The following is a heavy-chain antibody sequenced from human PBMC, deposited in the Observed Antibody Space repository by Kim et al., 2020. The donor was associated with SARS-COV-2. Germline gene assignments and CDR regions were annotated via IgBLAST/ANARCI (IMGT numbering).Heavy chain of an antibody. J-gene: IGHJ5*02. V-gene: IGHV4-31*03. Sequence: SETLSLTCTVSGGSISSGGYYWSWIRQHPGKGLEWIGYIYYSGSTYYNPSLKSRVTISVDTSKNQFSLKLSSVTAADTAVYYCAREVEYQLPLRWGWFDPWGQGTLVTVSS. CDR3: AREVEYQLPLRWGWFDP. CDR1: GGSISSGGYY. CDR2: IYYSGST. D-gene: IGHD2-2*01.